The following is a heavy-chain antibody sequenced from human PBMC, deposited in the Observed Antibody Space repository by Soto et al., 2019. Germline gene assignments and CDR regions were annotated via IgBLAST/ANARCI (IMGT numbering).Heavy chain of an antibody. CDR1: GFTLSQLG. CDR3: ARKLRDSINWRNWFCNYDMDV. Sequence: QVQVVESGGGGVQPWVSLRLSCTASGFTLSQLGIHLVRQIPGKGLEWVALISYDGSKKFNAASVQGRFTISRDISKNTLFVQMHSLRVDDRGNYYCARKLRDSINWRNWFCNYDMDVWGQGTTVTVSS. D-gene: IGHD1-1*01. V-gene: IGHV3-33*01. J-gene: IGHJ6*02. CDR2: ISYDGSKK.